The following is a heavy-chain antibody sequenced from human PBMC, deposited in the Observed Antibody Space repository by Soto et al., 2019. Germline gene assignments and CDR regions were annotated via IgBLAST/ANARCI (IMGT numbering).Heavy chain of an antibody. CDR3: ARDRISGVTVTTGLGY. D-gene: IGHD4-17*01. J-gene: IGHJ4*02. V-gene: IGHV3-30*07. Sequence: DSVKGRFTISRDNSKNTLYLQMNSLRAEDTAVYYCARDRISGVTVTTGLGYWGQGTL.